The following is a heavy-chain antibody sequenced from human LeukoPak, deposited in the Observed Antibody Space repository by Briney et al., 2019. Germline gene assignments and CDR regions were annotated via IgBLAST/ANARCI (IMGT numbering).Heavy chain of an antibody. Sequence: GGSLRLSCAASGFTFSSYAMSWVRQAPGKGLEWVSAISGSGGSTYYADSVMGRFTISRDNSKNTLYLQMNSLRAEDTAVYYCAKWRLGGGDCLYHWGQGTLVTVSS. V-gene: IGHV3-23*01. CDR2: ISGSGGST. CDR1: GFTFSSYA. CDR3: AKWRLGGGDCLYH. J-gene: IGHJ5*02. D-gene: IGHD2-21*02.